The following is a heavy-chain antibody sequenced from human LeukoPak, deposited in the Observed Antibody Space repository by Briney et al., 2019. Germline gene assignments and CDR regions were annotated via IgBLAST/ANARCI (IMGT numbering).Heavy chain of an antibody. CDR1: GFTFSSYG. Sequence: PGGSLRLSCAASGFTFSSYGMHWVRQAPGKGLEWVSVIYSGGSTYYADSVKGRFTISRDNSKNTLYLQMNSLRAEDTAVYYCARAIGVLRGQGTLVTVSS. D-gene: IGHD2-21*01. CDR2: IYSGGST. J-gene: IGHJ4*02. CDR3: ARAIGVL. V-gene: IGHV3-NL1*01.